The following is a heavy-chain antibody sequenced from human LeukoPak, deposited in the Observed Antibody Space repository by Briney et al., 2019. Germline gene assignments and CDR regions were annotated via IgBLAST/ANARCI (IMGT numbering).Heavy chain of an antibody. J-gene: IGHJ4*02. Sequence: PGGSLGLSCAASGFTFSSYAMHWVRQAPGKGLEYVSAISSNGGSTYYANSVKGRFTISRDNSKSTLYLQMGSLRAEDMAVYYCARAVYYYDSSGYPLYYFDYWGQGTLVTVSS. V-gene: IGHV3-64*01. CDR1: GFTFSSYA. CDR3: ARAVYYYDSSGYPLYYFDY. D-gene: IGHD3-22*01. CDR2: ISSNGGST.